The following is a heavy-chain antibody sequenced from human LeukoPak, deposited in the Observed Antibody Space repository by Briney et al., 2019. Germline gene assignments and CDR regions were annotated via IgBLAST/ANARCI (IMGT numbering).Heavy chain of an antibody. CDR3: ARDKDMVRGIWNYYFGMDV. J-gene: IGHJ6*02. V-gene: IGHV3-11*04. CDR2: ISSSGSTI. Sequence: PGGSLRLSCAASGFTFSDYYMSWIRQAPGKGLKWVSYISSSGSTIYYADSVKGRFTISRDDAKNSLYLQMNSLRAEDTAVYYCARDKDMVRGIWNYYFGMDVWGQGTTVTVSS. CDR1: GFTFSDYY. D-gene: IGHD3-10*01.